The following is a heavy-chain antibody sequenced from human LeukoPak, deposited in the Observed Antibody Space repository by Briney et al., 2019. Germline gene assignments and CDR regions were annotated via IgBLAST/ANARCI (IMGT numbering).Heavy chain of an antibody. V-gene: IGHV4-34*01. CDR3: ARGGDWLFDY. J-gene: IGHJ4*02. Sequence: SETLSLTCAVYGGSFSGYYWSWIRQPPGKGLEWIGEINHSGSTNYNPSLKSRVTISVDTSKNQFSLKLSSVTAADTAVYYCARGGDWLFDYWGQGILVTVSS. CDR1: GGSFSGYY. D-gene: IGHD2-21*02. CDR2: INHSGST.